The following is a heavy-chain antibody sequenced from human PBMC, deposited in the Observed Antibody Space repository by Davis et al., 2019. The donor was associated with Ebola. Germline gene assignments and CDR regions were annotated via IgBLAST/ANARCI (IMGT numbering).Heavy chain of an antibody. V-gene: IGHV1-3*01. D-gene: IGHD3-16*01. CDR1: EYTFTAYY. CDR2: INGGNGET. J-gene: IGHJ5*02. Sequence: ASVKVSCKASEYTFTAYYIHWVRQAPGQGLEWMGRINGGNGETKYSQKFQGRVIMTRDTSANMVYMELTSLRPEDTAVYYCARASGGLGKYGGSVGPWGQGTLVTVSS. CDR3: ARASGGLGKYGGSVGP.